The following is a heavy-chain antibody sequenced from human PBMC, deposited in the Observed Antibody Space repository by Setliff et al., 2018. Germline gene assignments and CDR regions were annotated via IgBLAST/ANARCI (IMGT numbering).Heavy chain of an antibody. CDR3: ARRLSGLRGFGY. V-gene: IGHV4-38-2*01. CDR1: GYSISSGYY. D-gene: IGHD5-12*01. CDR2: IYHSGST. J-gene: IGHJ4*02. Sequence: KSSETLSLTCAVSGYSISSGYYWGWIRQPPGKGLEWIGSIYHSGSTYYNPSLKSRVTISVDTSKNQFSLKLSSVTAADTAVYYCARRLSGLRGFGYWGQGTLVTAPQ.